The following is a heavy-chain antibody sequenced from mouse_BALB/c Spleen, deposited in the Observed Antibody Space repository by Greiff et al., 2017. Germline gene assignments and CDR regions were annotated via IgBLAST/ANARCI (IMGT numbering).Heavy chain of an antibody. CDR3: ARDTVVESFYAMDY. D-gene: IGHD1-1*01. CDR1: GFTFSSYA. Sequence: EVQVVESGGGLVKPGGSLKLSCAASGFTFSSYAMSWVRQSPEKRLEWVAEISSGGSYTYYPDTVTGRFTISRDNAKNTLYLEMSSLRSEDTAMYYCARDTVVESFYAMDYWGQGTSVTVSS. J-gene: IGHJ4*01. V-gene: IGHV5-9-4*01. CDR2: ISSGGSYT.